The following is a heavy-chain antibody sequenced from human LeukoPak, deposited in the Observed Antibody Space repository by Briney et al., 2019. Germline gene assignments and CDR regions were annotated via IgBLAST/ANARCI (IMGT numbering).Heavy chain of an antibody. CDR1: GFTVSSNY. J-gene: IGHJ1*01. V-gene: IGHV3-53*04. CDR3: ARVKYCSGGSCSNFQH. CDR2: IYSGGST. D-gene: IGHD2-15*01. Sequence: GGSLRLSCAASGFTVSSNYMSWVRQAPGKGLEWDSVIYSGGSTYYADSVKGRFTISRHNSKNTLYLQMNSLRAEDTAVYYCARVKYCSGGSCSNFQHWGQGTLVTVSS.